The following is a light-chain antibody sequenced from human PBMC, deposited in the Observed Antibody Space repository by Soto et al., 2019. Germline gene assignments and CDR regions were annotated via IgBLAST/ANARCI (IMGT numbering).Light chain of an antibody. Sequence: EIVLTQSPGALSLSPGDRATLSCRTSQSVNSRYLAWYQQRPGQAPRLLIYAASSRATGIPDRFSGSGSGTDFTLTIVRLEPEDSGMFYCQQYGSSPFTFGPGTKVEIK. CDR3: QQYGSSPFT. CDR2: AAS. CDR1: QSVNSRY. V-gene: IGKV3-20*01. J-gene: IGKJ3*01.